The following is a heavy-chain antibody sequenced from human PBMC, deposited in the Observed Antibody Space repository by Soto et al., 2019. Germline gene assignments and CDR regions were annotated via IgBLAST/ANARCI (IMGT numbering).Heavy chain of an antibody. CDR2: ISAYNGNT. Sequence: QIQLVQSGAEVKKPGASVKVSCKASGYTFSSYHITWVRQAPGQGLEWMGWISAYNGNTNYAQNLQGRVTMTTDPSTSTASMEMRSLRSDGTAVYYCARDLPPVDYWCQGTLVTVSS. V-gene: IGHV1-18*01. CDR3: ARDLPPVDY. J-gene: IGHJ4*02. CDR1: GYTFSSYH.